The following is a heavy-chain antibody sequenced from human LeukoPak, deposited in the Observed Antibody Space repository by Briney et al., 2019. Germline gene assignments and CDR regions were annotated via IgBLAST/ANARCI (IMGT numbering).Heavy chain of an antibody. CDR2: ISGSGGST. J-gene: IGHJ6*03. Sequence: GGSLRLSCAASGFTFSDYYMSWVRQAPGKGLEWVSAISGSGGSTYYADSVKGRFTISRDNSKNTLYLQMNSLRAEDTAVYYCAKLRFLEGSYMDVWGKGTTVTVSS. D-gene: IGHD3-3*01. CDR3: AKLRFLEGSYMDV. V-gene: IGHV3-23*01. CDR1: GFTFSDYY.